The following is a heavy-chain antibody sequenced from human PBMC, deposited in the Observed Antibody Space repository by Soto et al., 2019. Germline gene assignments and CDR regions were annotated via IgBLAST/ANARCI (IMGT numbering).Heavy chain of an antibody. CDR2: IWYDGSNK. D-gene: IGHD2-15*01. V-gene: IGHV3-33*01. Sequence: GGSLRLSCAASGFTFSSYGMHWVRQAPGKGLEWVAVIWYDGSNKYYADSVKGRFTISRDNSKNTLYLQMNNLRAEDTAVYYCARSGGKEGWFDPWGQGTLVTVSS. J-gene: IGHJ5*02. CDR1: GFTFSSYG. CDR3: ARSGGKEGWFDP.